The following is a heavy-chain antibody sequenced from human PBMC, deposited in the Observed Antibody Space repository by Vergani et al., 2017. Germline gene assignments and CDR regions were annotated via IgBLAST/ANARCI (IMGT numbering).Heavy chain of an antibody. D-gene: IGHD6-19*01. Sequence: QVQLVESGGGVVQPGRSLRLSCAASGFTFSSYAMHWVRQAPGKGLEWVAVISYDGSNKYYADSVKGRFTISRDNSKNTLYLQMNSLIAEDTAVYYCASSWAVAGKGYFDYWGEGTLVTVSS. J-gene: IGHJ4*02. CDR1: GFTFSSYA. CDR2: ISYDGSNK. V-gene: IGHV3-30-3*01. CDR3: ASSWAVAGKGYFDY.